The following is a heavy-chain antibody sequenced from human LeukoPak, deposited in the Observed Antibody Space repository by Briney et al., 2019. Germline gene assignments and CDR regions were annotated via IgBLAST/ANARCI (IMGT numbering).Heavy chain of an antibody. CDR1: GDSVSSNSAA. CDR2: TYYRSKWYN. CDR3: ARLGSGYCSSTSCYTSGSKDDY. D-gene: IGHD2-2*02. V-gene: IGHV6-1*01. J-gene: IGHJ4*02. Sequence: SQTLSLTCAISGDSVSSNSAAWNWIRQSPSRGLEWLGRTYYRSKWYNDYAVSVKSRITINPDTSKNQFSLQLKSVTAADTAVYYCARLGSGYCSSTSCYTSGSKDDYWGQGTLVTVSS.